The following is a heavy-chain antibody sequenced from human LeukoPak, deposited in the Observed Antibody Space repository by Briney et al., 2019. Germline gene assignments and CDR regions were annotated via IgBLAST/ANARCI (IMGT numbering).Heavy chain of an antibody. D-gene: IGHD3-10*01. Sequence: PSETLSLTCTVSGGSISTSYWSWIRQPPGMGLEWIGFVYSSGSTNYNPSLKSRVTISVDTSKHQFSLKLNSVTPADTAVYYCARDPLGPYDSGYFGYWGQGTLVTVSS. CDR2: VYSSGST. CDR3: ARDPLGPYDSGYFGY. J-gene: IGHJ4*02. V-gene: IGHV4-59*01. CDR1: GGSISTSY.